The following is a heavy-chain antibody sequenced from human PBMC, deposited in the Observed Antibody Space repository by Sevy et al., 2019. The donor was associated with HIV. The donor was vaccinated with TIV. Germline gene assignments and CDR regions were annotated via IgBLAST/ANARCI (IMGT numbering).Heavy chain of an antibody. D-gene: IGHD3-22*01. CDR1: GGSISSSSYY. CDR2: IYYSGST. Sequence: SETLSLTCTVSGGSISSSSYYWGWIRQPPGKVLEWIGSIYYSGSTYYNPSLKSRVTISVDTSKNQFSLKLSSVTAADTAVYYCARHVMFSRTYYYDSSGYSGIYYFDYWGQGTLVTVSS. V-gene: IGHV4-39*01. CDR3: ARHVMFSRTYYYDSSGYSGIYYFDY. J-gene: IGHJ4*02.